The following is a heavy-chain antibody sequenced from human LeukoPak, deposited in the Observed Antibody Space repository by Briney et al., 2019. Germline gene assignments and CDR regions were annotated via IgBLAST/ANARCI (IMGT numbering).Heavy chain of an antibody. CDR1: GFTFSSYA. J-gene: IGHJ4*02. D-gene: IGHD6-19*01. Sequence: GGSLRLSCAASGFTFSSYAMSWVRQAPGKGLEWVSAISGSGGSTYYADSVKGRFTISRDNSKNTLYLQMNSLRAEDTAVYYCAKGLPTGVAGPIRFDYWGQGTLVTVSS. CDR2: ISGSGGST. V-gene: IGHV3-23*01. CDR3: AKGLPTGVAGPIRFDY.